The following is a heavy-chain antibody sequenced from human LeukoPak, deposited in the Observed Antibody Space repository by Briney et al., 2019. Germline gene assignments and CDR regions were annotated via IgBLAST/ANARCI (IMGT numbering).Heavy chain of an antibody. J-gene: IGHJ4*02. V-gene: IGHV3-23*01. D-gene: IGHD1-26*01. CDR2: ISGSGGTT. CDR3: AKGGVGTTPVY. CDR1: GSTFSSYA. Sequence: PGGSLRLSCAASGSTFSSYAMSWVRQAPGKGLEWVSAISGSGGTTYYADSVKGRFTISRDNSKHTLHLQMNSLRAEDTAIYYCAKGGVGTTPVYWGQGTLVTVSS.